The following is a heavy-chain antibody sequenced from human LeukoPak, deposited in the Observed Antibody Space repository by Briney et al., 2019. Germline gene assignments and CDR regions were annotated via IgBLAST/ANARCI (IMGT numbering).Heavy chain of an antibody. D-gene: IGHD3-3*01. J-gene: IGHJ4*02. CDR3: ARGRKGIYTIFGVVTFYFDH. CDR2: INHSGST. Sequence: SETLSLTCAVYGGSFSGYYWSWIRQPPGKGLEWIGEINHSGSTNYNPSLTSRVTISVDTSKNQFSLKLSSVTAADTAVYYCARGRKGIYTIFGVVTFYFDHWGQGTLVTVSS. V-gene: IGHV4-34*01. CDR1: GGSFSGYY.